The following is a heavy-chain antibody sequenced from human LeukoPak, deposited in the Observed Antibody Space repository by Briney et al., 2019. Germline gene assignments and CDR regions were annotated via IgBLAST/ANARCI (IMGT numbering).Heavy chain of an antibody. V-gene: IGHV4-59*01. D-gene: IGHD3-22*01. Sequence: PSETLSLTCTVSGGSISSYYWSWIWEPPGKGLEWIGFIFYSYSGTADYNPSLKSRVTISVDTSKNRFSLKLSSVTAADTAVYYCARHGGGSSGYYHPFDYLGQGTLVTVSS. CDR2: IFYSYSGTA. CDR1: GGSISSYY. CDR3: ARHGGGSSGYYHPFDY. J-gene: IGHJ4*02.